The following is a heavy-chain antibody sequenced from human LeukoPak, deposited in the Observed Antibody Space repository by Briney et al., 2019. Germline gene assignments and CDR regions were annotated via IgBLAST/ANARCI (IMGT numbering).Heavy chain of an antibody. CDR2: INPNSGGT. CDR1: GYTFTSYD. CDR3: ARGLRQGDYYFDY. J-gene: IGHJ4*02. D-gene: IGHD3-16*01. Sequence: ASVKVSCKASGYTFTSYDINWVRQATGQGLEWMGWINPNSGGTNYAQKFQGRVTMTRDTSISTAYMELSRLRSDDTAVYYCARGLRQGDYYFDYWGQGTLVTVSS. V-gene: IGHV1-2*02.